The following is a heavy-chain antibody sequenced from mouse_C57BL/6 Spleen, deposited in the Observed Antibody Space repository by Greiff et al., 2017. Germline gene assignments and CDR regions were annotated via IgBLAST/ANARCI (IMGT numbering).Heavy chain of an antibody. CDR3: ARGRTVVAHFDY. D-gene: IGHD1-1*01. V-gene: IGHV5-17*01. CDR1: GFTFSDYG. CDR2: ISSGSSTI. Sequence: EVMLVESGGGLVKPGGSLKLSCAASGFTFSDYGMHWVRQAPEKGLEWVAYISSGSSTIYYADTVKGRFTISRDNAKNTLFLQMTSLRSEDTAMYYCARGRTVVAHFDYWGQGTTLTVSS. J-gene: IGHJ2*01.